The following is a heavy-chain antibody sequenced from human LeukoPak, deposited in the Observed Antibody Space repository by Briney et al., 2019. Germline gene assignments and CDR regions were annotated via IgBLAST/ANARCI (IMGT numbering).Heavy chain of an antibody. J-gene: IGHJ4*02. D-gene: IGHD6-13*01. CDR3: ARDIAAAGLFFDY. CDR2: IKYDGSEI. Sequence: QPGGSLRLSCAASRFTLSSYWMSWVRQAPGKGLEWVANIKYDGSEIYYVDSVKGRFTISRDIAKNSLNLQMNGLRAEDTAVYYCARDIAAAGLFFDYWGQGTLVTVSS. CDR1: RFTLSSYW. V-gene: IGHV3-7*01.